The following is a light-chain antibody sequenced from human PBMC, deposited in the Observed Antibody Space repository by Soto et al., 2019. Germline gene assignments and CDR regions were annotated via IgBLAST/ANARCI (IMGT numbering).Light chain of an antibody. CDR3: GTWDYSLSVWV. Sequence: QSLLTQPPSVSAAPGQNVTISCSGVTSNIGDNYVSWYQQFPGTAPKFLIYDNDKRPSGIPDRVSGSKSGTSATLGITGLQTGDETDYFCGTWDYSLSVWVCGGGTKPTVL. V-gene: IGLV1-51*01. CDR2: DND. CDR1: TSNIGDNY. J-gene: IGLJ3*02.